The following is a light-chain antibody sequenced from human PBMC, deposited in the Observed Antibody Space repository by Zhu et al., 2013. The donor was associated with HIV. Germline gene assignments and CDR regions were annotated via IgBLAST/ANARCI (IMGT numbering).Light chain of an antibody. J-gene: IGLJ3*02. Sequence: QSVLTQPPSVSAAPGQKVTISCSGTRSNIGNNDVSWYQQLPGTAPKLLIYGNSQRPSGIPDRFSGSKSDTSATLAITGLQTGDEADYYCGTWDTSLVLGVFGGGTKLTVL. CDR3: GTWDTSLVLGV. V-gene: IGLV1-51*01. CDR1: RSNIGNND. CDR2: GNS.